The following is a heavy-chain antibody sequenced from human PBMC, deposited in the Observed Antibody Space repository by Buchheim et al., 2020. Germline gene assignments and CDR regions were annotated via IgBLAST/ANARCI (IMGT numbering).Heavy chain of an antibody. CDR2: ISYDGSNK. CDR1: GFTFSSYV. CDR3: ARDRQGANYFDY. Sequence: QVQLVESGGGVVQPGRSLRLSCAASGFTFSSYVMHWVRQAPGKGLEWVAVISYDGSNKYYADSVKGRFTISRDNSKNTLYLQMNSLRAEDTAVYYCARDRQGANYFDYWGQGTL. V-gene: IGHV3-30*04. J-gene: IGHJ4*02.